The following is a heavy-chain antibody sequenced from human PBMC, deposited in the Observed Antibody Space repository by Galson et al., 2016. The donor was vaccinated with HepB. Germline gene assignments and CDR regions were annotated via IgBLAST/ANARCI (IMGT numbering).Heavy chain of an antibody. J-gene: IGHJ4*02. CDR3: ARDILWFGELTRVYYFDY. CDR1: EFTFSSYV. CDR2: ISSSSSYI. V-gene: IGHV3-21*01. Sequence: SLRLSCAASEFTFSSYVMSWVRQAPGKGLEWVSSISSSSSYIHYADSVKGRFTISRDNAKNSLYLQMNSLRAEDTAVYYCARDILWFGELTRVYYFDYWGQGTLVTVSS. D-gene: IGHD3-10*01.